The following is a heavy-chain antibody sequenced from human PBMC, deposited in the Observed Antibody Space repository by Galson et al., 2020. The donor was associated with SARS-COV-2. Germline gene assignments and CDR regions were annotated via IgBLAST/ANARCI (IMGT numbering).Heavy chain of an antibody. CDR1: GFTFSSYA. D-gene: IGHD1-26*01. J-gene: IGHJ4*02. CDR2: ISYYGSNK. V-gene: IGHV3-30*04. CDR3: ARGMGSGSYYVLGDY. Sequence: GESLKISCSASGFTFSSYAMHWVRQAPGKGLEWVAVISYYGSNKYYAYSVKGRFTISRDNSKNTLYLQMNSLRAEDTAVYYCARGMGSGSYYVLGDYWGQGTLVTVSS.